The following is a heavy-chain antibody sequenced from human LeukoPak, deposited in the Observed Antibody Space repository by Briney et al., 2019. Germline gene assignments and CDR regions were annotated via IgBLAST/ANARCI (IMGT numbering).Heavy chain of an antibody. Sequence: PGGSLRLSCATSGFTFSSYAMHWVRHATGKGLEWVSTIGTAGDTFYPGSVKGRFTISRENAKNSLSLQMNSLRAKDTAVYYCAKGIKGSYCGGDCYLPYYYYGLDVWGQGTTVTVSS. CDR1: GFTFSSYA. CDR2: IGTAGDT. V-gene: IGHV3-13*01. CDR3: AKGIKGSYCGGDCYLPYYYYGLDV. D-gene: IGHD2-21*02. J-gene: IGHJ6*02.